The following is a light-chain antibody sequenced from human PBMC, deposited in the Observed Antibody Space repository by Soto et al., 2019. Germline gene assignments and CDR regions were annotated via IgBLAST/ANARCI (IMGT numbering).Light chain of an antibody. CDR1: QSVSSSY. Sequence: IVLTQSPGTLSLSPGERATLSCRASQSVSSSYFAWYQQRFGQAPRLLIYGASSRATGIPDRFSGSGSGTDFTLTISRLEPEDFAVYYCQQYGSSSWTFGQGTKV. J-gene: IGKJ1*01. V-gene: IGKV3-20*01. CDR2: GAS. CDR3: QQYGSSSWT.